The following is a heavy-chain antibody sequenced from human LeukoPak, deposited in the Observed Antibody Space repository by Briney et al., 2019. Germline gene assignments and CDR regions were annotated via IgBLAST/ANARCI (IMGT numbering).Heavy chain of an antibody. CDR1: GFTLRVNY. V-gene: IGHV3-11*04. CDR2: ISSSGSTV. J-gene: IGHJ6*03. D-gene: IGHD2/OR15-2a*01. CDR3: ARVSTENLRYFYYYMDV. Sequence: GGSLRLSCAASGFTLRVNYMTWIRQAPGKGLEWVSYISSSGSTVYYADSVRGRVTISRDNTKNSLYLQMSSLRAEDTAVYYCARVSTENLRYFYYYMDVWGKGTTVTVSS.